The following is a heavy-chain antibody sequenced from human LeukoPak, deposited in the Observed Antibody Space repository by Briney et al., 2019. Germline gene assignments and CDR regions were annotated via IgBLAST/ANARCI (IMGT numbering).Heavy chain of an antibody. V-gene: IGHV1-2*02. D-gene: IGHD2-8*01. CDR3: ARDRSGDCTNGVCYSPPYSYYYDMDV. CDR1: GYTFTGYY. Sequence: ASVKVSCKAAGYTFTGYYMYLVRHAPGQGLEWMGWINPNSGGTNYAQKFQGRVTMTRDTSISTAYMELSRLRSDDTAVYYCARDRSGDCTNGVCYSPPYSYYYDMDVWGKGTTVTVSS. CDR2: INPNSGGT. J-gene: IGHJ6*03.